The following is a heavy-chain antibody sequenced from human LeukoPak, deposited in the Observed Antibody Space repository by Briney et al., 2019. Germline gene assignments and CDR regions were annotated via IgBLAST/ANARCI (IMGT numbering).Heavy chain of an antibody. D-gene: IGHD6-19*01. Sequence: SGGSLRLSCAASGFTFSSYSMNWVRQAPGKGLEWVSYISSRSSTIYYADSVKGRFTISRDNAKNSLYLQMNSLRAEDTAVYYCARSPSSGWYPGYYWGQGTLVTVSS. CDR3: ARSPSSGWYPGYY. CDR2: ISSRSSTI. V-gene: IGHV3-48*04. J-gene: IGHJ4*02. CDR1: GFTFSSYS.